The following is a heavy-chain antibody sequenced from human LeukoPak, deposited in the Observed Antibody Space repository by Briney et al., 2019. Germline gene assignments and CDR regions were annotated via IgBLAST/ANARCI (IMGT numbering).Heavy chain of an antibody. CDR2: IKRKTDGGTT. J-gene: IGHJ6*03. Sequence: GGSLTLSCAASGFPFSNAWMSWVGQAPGKGREWVGRIKRKTDGGTTDYAAPVKGRFTISRDDSKNTLYLQMNSLKTADTAVYYCTTVGYCSSTSCYDYYYMDVWGKGTTVTVSS. D-gene: IGHD2-2*01. V-gene: IGHV3-15*01. CDR1: GFPFSNAW. CDR3: TTVGYCSSTSCYDYYYMDV.